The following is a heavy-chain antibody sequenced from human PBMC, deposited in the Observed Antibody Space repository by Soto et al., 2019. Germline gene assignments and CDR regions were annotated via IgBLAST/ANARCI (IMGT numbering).Heavy chain of an antibody. CDR3: ARGASKWLVRASWFDP. V-gene: IGHV4-34*01. D-gene: IGHD6-19*01. J-gene: IGHJ5*02. Sequence: QVQLQQWGAGLLKPSETLSLTCAVYGGSFSGYYWSWIRQPPGKGLEWIGEINHSGSTNYNPSLKSRVTISVDTSKTQFSLKLSSVTAADTAVYYCARGASKWLVRASWFDPWGQGTLVTVSS. CDR1: GGSFSGYY. CDR2: INHSGST.